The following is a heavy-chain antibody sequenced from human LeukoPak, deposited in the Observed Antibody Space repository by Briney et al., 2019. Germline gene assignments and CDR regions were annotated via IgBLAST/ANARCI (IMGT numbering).Heavy chain of an antibody. CDR1: GFTFSSYA. V-gene: IGHV3-30*04. J-gene: IGHJ6*03. CDR2: ISYDGSNK. D-gene: IGHD3-3*01. CDR3: AKDLNDFWSGYLFYYYYMDV. Sequence: PGGSLRLSCAASGFTFSSYAMHWVRQAPGKGLEWVAVISYDGSNKYYADSVKGRFTISRGNSKNTLYLQMNSLRAEDTAVYYCAKDLNDFWSGYLFYYYYMDVWGKGTTVTVSS.